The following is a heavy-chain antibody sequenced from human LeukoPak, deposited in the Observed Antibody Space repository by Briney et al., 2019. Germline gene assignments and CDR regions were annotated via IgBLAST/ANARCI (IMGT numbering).Heavy chain of an antibody. CDR3: ARVSYDFWSGPTSAHYYYYMDV. CDR2: IHYTGST. D-gene: IGHD3-3*01. J-gene: IGHJ6*03. V-gene: IGHV4-39*07. CDR1: GASISSSSHY. Sequence: SETLSLTCSVSGASISSSSHYWGWIRQPPGKGLEWIGSIHYTGSTYYNPSLKSRVTISVDTSKNQFSLKLSSVTAADTAVYYCARVSYDFWSGPTSAHYYYYMDVWGKGTTVTVSS.